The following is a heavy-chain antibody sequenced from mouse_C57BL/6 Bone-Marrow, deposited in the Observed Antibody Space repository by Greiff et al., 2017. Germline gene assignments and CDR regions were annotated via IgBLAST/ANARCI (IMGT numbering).Heavy chain of an antibody. J-gene: IGHJ3*01. CDR1: GFTFSSYG. V-gene: IGHV5-6*01. CDR2: ISSGGSYT. Sequence: EVQLQESGGELVKPGGSLKLSCAASGFTFSSYGMSWVRQTPDKRLEWVATISSGGSYTYYPDSVKGRFTISRDNAKNTLYLQMSSLKSEDTAMYYCARQGYYGSSTAYWGQGTLVTVSA. D-gene: IGHD1-1*01. CDR3: ARQGYYGSSTAY.